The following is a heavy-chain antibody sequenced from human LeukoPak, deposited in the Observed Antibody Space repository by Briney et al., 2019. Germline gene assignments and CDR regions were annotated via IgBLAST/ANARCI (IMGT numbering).Heavy chain of an antibody. Sequence: PSETLSLTCAVSGGSFSGYYWSWIRQPPGEGLEWSGEINHSGGTTYNPPLKSRVTISGDTSKNQFPLKLSSVTAAETAVSFCARVGYSYVINDWSRTGLGAYATKHYYHMDVWGKGTTVTVSS. D-gene: IGHD5-18*01. CDR1: GGSFSGYY. V-gene: IGHV4-34*01. CDR2: INHSGGT. J-gene: IGHJ6*03. CDR3: ARVGYSYVINDWSRTGLGAYATKHYYHMDV.